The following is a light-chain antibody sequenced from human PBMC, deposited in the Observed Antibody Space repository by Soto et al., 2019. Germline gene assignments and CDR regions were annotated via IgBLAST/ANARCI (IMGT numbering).Light chain of an antibody. Sequence: QSVLTQPPSVSAAPGQKVTISCSGSSSNIGNNYVSWYQQLPGTAPKLLIYENNKRPSGIPDRFSGSKSGTSATLGITGLQTGDEADYYCGTWDSSLSALYVFGTGTKLTVL. CDR2: ENN. CDR3: GTWDSSLSALYV. CDR1: SSNIGNNY. V-gene: IGLV1-51*02. J-gene: IGLJ1*01.